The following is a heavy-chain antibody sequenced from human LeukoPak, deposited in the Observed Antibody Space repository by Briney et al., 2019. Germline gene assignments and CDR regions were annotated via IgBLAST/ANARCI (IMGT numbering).Heavy chain of an antibody. CDR3: AKDSGSITWFDP. V-gene: IGHV4-59*01. J-gene: IGHJ5*02. CDR2: VYPSGYS. D-gene: IGHD1-26*01. CDR1: GASISSSY. Sequence: SETLSLTCTVSGASISSSYWGWIRQPPTKELEWVGYVYPSGYSNDNPSVRGRVTLSLDTSKNQFSLRLSSVTAADTAVYYCAKDSGSITWFDPWGQGTLVTVSS.